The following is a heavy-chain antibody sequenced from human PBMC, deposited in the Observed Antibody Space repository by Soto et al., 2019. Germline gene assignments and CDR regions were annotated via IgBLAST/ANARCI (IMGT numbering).Heavy chain of an antibody. Sequence: GTSVEVRWKECGEGIRSKGRKWVRQEHGRGLEWMGWININTGSTEYGEKFKGRVAMTRDTSSNTVYLEVRSLRFDDTAVYFCARGEWFLLSPFDNWAQATLVTVSS. V-gene: IGHV1-18*01. J-gene: IGHJ4*02. CDR2: ININTGST. CDR3: ARGEWFLLSPFDN. CDR1: GEGIRSKG. D-gene: IGHD3-3*01.